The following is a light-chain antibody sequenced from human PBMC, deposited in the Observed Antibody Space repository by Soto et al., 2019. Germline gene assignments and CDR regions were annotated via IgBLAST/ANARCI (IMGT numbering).Light chain of an antibody. J-gene: IGKJ2*01. Sequence: EIVLTQSPGTLSLSPGERATLSCRASQSVSSSYLAWYQQKPGQAPRLLIYGASNRATGIPDRFSGSGSGTDFTLTINRLEPEDFAVYYCEQYGGSPSYTFGQGTKLEIK. CDR3: EQYGGSPSYT. CDR1: QSVSSSY. V-gene: IGKV3-20*01. CDR2: GAS.